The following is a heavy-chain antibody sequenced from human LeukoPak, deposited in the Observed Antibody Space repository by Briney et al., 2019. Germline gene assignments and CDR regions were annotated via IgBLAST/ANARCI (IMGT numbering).Heavy chain of an antibody. V-gene: IGHV3-7*01. D-gene: IGHD5-18*01. Sequence: GGSLRLSCAASGFTFSSYWMSWVRQAPGKGLEWVANIKQDGSEKYYVDSVKGRLTISRDNAKNSLSLLMNSLRAEDTAVYYCARDLSSRGYTYGTPAFTFDIWGQGTMVTVSS. CDR1: GFTFSSYW. CDR3: ARDLSSRGYTYGTPAFTFDI. J-gene: IGHJ3*02. CDR2: IKQDGSEK.